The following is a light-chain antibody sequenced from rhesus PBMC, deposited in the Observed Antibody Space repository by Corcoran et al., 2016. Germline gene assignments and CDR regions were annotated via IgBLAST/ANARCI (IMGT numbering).Light chain of an antibody. CDR2: GAS. Sequence: EIVMTQSPATLSLSPGETATISCRTSQSVSRYLAWYPQKPGQAPRLLIYGASSRATGIPDRCIGRWSGTDVTLTISSLEPEDFAVYYCQETSNLFTFGPGTKLDIK. CDR1: QSVSRY. CDR3: QETSNLFT. V-gene: IGKV3-31*02. J-gene: IGKJ3*01.